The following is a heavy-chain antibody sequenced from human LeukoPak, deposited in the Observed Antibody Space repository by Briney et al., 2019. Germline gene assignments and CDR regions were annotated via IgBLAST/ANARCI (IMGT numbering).Heavy chain of an antibody. CDR2: IYQSGTT. D-gene: IGHD6-13*01. CDR1: GYSLRSDYY. CDR3: ARNSSWYFDY. J-gene: IGHJ4*02. Sequence: SGTLSLTCAVSGYSLRSDYYWGWIRQPPGKGLEWIGSIYQSGTTHYNPALKSLVTISIDTSKNQFSLKLSSMTAADTAVYYCARNSSWYFDYWGQGTLVTVSS. V-gene: IGHV4-38-2*01.